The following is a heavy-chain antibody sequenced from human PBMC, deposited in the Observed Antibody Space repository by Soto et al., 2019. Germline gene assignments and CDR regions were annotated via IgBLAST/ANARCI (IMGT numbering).Heavy chain of an antibody. CDR3: AKDFGGYSSSWWSWFDP. CDR1: GYTFTRYA. V-gene: IGHV1-3*01. J-gene: IGHJ5*02. Sequence: GASVKVSCKASGYTFTRYAMHWVRQAPGQRLEWMGWINAGNGNTKYSQKFQGRVTITRDTSASTAYMELNSLKTEDTAVYYCAKDFGGYSSSWWSWFDPWGQGTLVTVSS. D-gene: IGHD6-13*01. CDR2: INAGNGNT.